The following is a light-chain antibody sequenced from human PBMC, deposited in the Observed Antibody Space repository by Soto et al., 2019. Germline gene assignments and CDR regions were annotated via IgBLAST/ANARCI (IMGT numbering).Light chain of an antibody. CDR1: SSDVGAYNY. CDR2: EVS. V-gene: IGLV2-8*01. J-gene: IGLJ3*02. Sequence: QSALTQPPSASGSPGQSVTISCTGTSSDVGAYNYVSWYQQYPGKAPKLMIYEVSKRPSGVPDRFSGSKSGKTASLTVSGLQHEDEAEYYCTSYAGSNIWVFGGGTKLTVL. CDR3: TSYAGSNIWV.